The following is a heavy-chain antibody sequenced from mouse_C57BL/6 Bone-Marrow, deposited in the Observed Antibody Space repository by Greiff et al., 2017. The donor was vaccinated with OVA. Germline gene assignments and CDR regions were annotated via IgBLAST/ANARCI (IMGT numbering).Heavy chain of an antibody. CDR3: ARRGVTTGFDY. D-gene: IGHD1-1*01. V-gene: IGHV1-26*01. CDR1: GYTFTDYY. CDR2: INPNNGGT. J-gene: IGHJ2*01. Sequence: EVKLQQSGPELVKPGASVKISCKASGYTFTDYYMNWVKQSHGKSLEWIGDINPNNGGTSYNQKFKGKATLTVDKSSSTAYMELRSLTSEDSAVYYCARRGVTTGFDYWGQGTTLTVSS.